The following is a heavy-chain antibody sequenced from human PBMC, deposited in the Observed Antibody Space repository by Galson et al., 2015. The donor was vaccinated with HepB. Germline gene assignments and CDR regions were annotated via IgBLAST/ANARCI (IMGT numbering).Heavy chain of an antibody. Sequence: LRLSCAASGFTFSSYAMHWVRQAPGKGLEWVAVISYDGSNKYYADSVKGRFTISRDNSKNTLYLQMNSLRAEDTAVYYCARDPYSSGWYRWYFDYWGQGTLVTVSS. CDR2: ISYDGSNK. J-gene: IGHJ4*02. D-gene: IGHD6-19*01. CDR1: GFTFSSYA. V-gene: IGHV3-30-3*01. CDR3: ARDPYSSGWYRWYFDY.